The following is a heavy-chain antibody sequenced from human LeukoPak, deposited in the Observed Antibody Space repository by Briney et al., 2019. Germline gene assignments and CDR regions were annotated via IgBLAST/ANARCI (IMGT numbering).Heavy chain of an antibody. V-gene: IGHV3-7*01. CDR3: ARDSNPNDGQVFYDAFDI. D-gene: IGHD5/OR15-5a*01. Sequence: PGGSLRLSCAASGFTFSSYWMTWVRQAPGKGLELVANIKRDGSEKHYVDSVKGRFTISRDNAKNSLYLQMNSLRAEDTAVYFCARDSNPNDGQVFYDAFDIWGQGTMVTVSS. CDR2: IKRDGSEK. J-gene: IGHJ3*02. CDR1: GFTFSSYW.